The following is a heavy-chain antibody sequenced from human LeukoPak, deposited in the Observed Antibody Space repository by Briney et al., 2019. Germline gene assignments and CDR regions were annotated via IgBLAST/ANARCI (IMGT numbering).Heavy chain of an antibody. Sequence: GGSLRLSCAASGFTFSSYAMHWVRQAPDKGLEWVAVIAYDGSNKYYADSVKGRFTISRDNSKNTLYLQMNSLRAEDTAVYYCAKDNYYDSAAYSDYWGQGTLVAVSS. D-gene: IGHD3-22*01. J-gene: IGHJ4*02. CDR2: IAYDGSNK. V-gene: IGHV3-30*04. CDR3: AKDNYYDSAAYSDY. CDR1: GFTFSSYA.